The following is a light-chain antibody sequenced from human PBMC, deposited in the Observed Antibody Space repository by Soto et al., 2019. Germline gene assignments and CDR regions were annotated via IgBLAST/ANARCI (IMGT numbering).Light chain of an antibody. CDR3: LQDYNYPLT. V-gene: IGKV1-6*02. Sequence: AIQLTQSPSPLSAPFGDRATITFRASQDIRSALGWYQQKPGKVPKLLIYATSTLQSGVPSRFSGSGSGTDFTLTISSLQPEDFATYYCLQDYNYPLTFGQGTRLEI. CDR1: QDIRSA. J-gene: IGKJ5*01. CDR2: ATS.